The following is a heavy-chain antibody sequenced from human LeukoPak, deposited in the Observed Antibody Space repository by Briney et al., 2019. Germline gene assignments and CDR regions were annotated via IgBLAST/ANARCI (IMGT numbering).Heavy chain of an antibody. CDR3: AKDAYDYDSSGYYIFDY. Sequence: GGSLRLSCAASGFTFSSYAMSWVRQAPGMGLEWVSAISGSGGSTYYADSVKGRFAISRDNSKNTLYLQMNSLRAEDTAVYYCAKDAYDYDSSGYYIFDYWGQGTLGTVSS. J-gene: IGHJ4*02. CDR1: GFTFSSYA. V-gene: IGHV3-23*01. D-gene: IGHD3-22*01. CDR2: ISGSGGST.